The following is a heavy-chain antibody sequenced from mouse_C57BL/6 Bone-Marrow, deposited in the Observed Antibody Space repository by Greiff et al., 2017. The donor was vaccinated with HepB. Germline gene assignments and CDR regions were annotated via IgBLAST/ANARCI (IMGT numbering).Heavy chain of an antibody. CDR2: ISSGSSTI. CDR1: GFTFSDYG. D-gene: IGHD1-1*02. Sequence: EVKLVESGGGLVKPGGSLKLSCAASGFTFSDYGMHWVRQAPEKGLEWVAYISSGSSTIYYADTVKGRFTISRDNAKNTLFLQMTSLRSEDTAMYYCARWWLPSWFAYWGQGTLVTVSA. CDR3: ARWWLPSWFAY. V-gene: IGHV5-17*01. J-gene: IGHJ3*01.